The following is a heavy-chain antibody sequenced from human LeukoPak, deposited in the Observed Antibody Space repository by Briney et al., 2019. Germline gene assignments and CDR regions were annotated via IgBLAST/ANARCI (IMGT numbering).Heavy chain of an antibody. V-gene: IGHV5-10-1*01. J-gene: IGHJ4*02. CDR2: IDPSDSYT. Sequence: GESLKISCKGSGYSFTSYWTSWVRHMPGRGLEWMGRIDPSDSYTNYSPSSQGDVTISAEKSISTAYLQWSSLKASDTAMYYCARHPVQTYCSRGSCYPFDYWGQGTLVTVSS. D-gene: IGHD2-15*01. CDR3: ARHPVQTYCSRGSCYPFDY. CDR1: GYSFTSYW.